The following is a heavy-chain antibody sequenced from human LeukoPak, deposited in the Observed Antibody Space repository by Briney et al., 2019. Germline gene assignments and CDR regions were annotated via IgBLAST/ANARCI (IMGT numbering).Heavy chain of an antibody. J-gene: IGHJ4*02. D-gene: IGHD3-3*01. CDR3: ARVVKAYDFWSNYYDDY. V-gene: IGHV3-11*01. Sequence: GGSLRLSCTASRFTFSDYYMSWIRQAPGKGLGWVSYISRSGNTIFYADSVKGRFNISRDNAKNSVSLQMNSLRVEDTAVYYCARVVKAYDFWSNYYDDYWGQGTLVTVSS. CDR1: RFTFSDYY. CDR2: ISRSGNTI.